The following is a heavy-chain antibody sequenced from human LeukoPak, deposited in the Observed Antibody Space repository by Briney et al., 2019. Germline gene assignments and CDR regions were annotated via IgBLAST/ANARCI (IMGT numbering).Heavy chain of an antibody. CDR2: IYYSGST. V-gene: IGHV4-39*07. J-gene: IGHJ5*02. CDR3: ARVYCSSTSCYRGWFDP. CDR1: GGSIGSSSYY. D-gene: IGHD2-2*01. Sequence: SETLSLTCTVSGGSIGSSSYYWGWIRQPPGKGLEWIGSIYYSGSTYYTPSLKTRVTISVDTSKNQFSLKLSSVPAADTAVYYCARVYCSSTSCYRGWFDPWGQGTLVTVSS.